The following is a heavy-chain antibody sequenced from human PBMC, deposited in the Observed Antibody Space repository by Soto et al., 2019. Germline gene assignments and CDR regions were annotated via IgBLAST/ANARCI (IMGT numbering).Heavy chain of an antibody. CDR2: IYHSGST. V-gene: IGHV4-4*02. D-gene: IGHD6-13*01. CDR3: ATRGYSSSWFLDY. CDR1: SGSISSSNW. J-gene: IGHJ4*02. Sequence: QVQLQESGPGLVKPSGTLSLTCAVSSGSISSSNWWSWVRQPPGKGLEWIGEIYHSGSTNYNPSLKSRVTISVDKSKNQFSLKLGSVTAADTAVYYCATRGYSSSWFLDYWGQGTLVTVSS.